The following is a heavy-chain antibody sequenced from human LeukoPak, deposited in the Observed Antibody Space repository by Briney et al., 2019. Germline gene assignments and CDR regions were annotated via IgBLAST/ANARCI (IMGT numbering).Heavy chain of an antibody. V-gene: IGHV4-39*01. Sequence: SETLSLTCTVSAASFISSSHHWGWIRQSPGKGLEWIGTVYYGRTTYYNPSLDGRVTISLDTSANHFSLQLNSVTAADTAVYYCVRHDGRGGATMGAFDSWGQGSLVTASS. CDR2: VYYGRTT. CDR3: VRHDGRGGATMGAFDS. J-gene: IGHJ5*01. D-gene: IGHD5-12*01. CDR1: AASFISSSHH.